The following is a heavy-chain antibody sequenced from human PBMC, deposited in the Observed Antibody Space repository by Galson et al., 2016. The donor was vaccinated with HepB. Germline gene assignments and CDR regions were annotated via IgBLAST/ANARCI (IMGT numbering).Heavy chain of an antibody. Sequence: SLRLSCAASGFIFSDYYMHWVRQVTGKSLEWVSAIDSAGDTFYPGSVKGRFTISRENAKNSLYLQMNGLRAGDTAVYYCARALLGGGAGGSDTVAVPSAMDHWGQGTLVTVSS. CDR1: GFIFSDYY. CDR3: ARALLGGGAGGSDTVAVPSAMDH. D-gene: IGHD2-2*01. J-gene: IGHJ4*02. V-gene: IGHV3-13*01. CDR2: IDSAGDT.